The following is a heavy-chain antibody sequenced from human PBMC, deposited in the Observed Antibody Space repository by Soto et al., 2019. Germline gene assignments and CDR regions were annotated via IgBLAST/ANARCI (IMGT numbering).Heavy chain of an antibody. CDR2: INSDGSST. CDR1: GFTFSSYW. Sequence: PGGSLRLSCAASGFTFSSYWMHWVRQAPGKGLVWVSRINSDGSSTSYADSVKGRFTISRDNAKNTLYLQMNSLRAEDTAVYYCARVGAYYYDSSGHQVDYWGQGTLVTVSS. D-gene: IGHD3-22*01. V-gene: IGHV3-74*01. J-gene: IGHJ4*02. CDR3: ARVGAYYYDSSGHQVDY.